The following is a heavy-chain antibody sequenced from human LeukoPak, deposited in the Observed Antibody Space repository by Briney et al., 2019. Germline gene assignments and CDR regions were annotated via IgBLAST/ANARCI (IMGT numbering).Heavy chain of an antibody. J-gene: IGHJ6*03. CDR2: INPNSGGT. V-gene: IGHV1-2*02. CDR1: GYTFTGYY. D-gene: IGHD6-19*01. Sequence: ASVKVSCKASGYTFTGYYMHWVRQAPGQGLEWMGWINPNSGGTNYAQKFQGRVTMTRDTSISTAYMELSRLRSDDTAVYYCARGMSSGRGYYYYMDVWGKGTTVTVSS. CDR3: ARGMSSGRGYYYYMDV.